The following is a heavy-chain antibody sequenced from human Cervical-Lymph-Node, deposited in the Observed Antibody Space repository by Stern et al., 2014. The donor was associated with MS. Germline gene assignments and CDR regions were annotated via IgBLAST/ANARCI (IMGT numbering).Heavy chain of an antibody. J-gene: IGHJ4*02. CDR2: IVPFLDSP. D-gene: IGHD3-3*01. CDR3: ARTKEGGVLGYDY. Sequence: VQLEESGAEVKKPWSSVKVSCKASGGTFSTYTINWVRQAPGQGLEWMGGIVPFLDSPTYGQKFQGRVTITADESTTTAYMELSSLRSEDTAMYYCARTKEGGVLGYDYWGQGTLVTVSS. V-gene: IGHV1-69*01. CDR1: GGTFSTYT.